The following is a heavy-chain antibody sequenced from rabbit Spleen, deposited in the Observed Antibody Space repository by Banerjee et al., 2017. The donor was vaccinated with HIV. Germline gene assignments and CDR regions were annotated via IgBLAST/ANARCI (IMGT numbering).Heavy chain of an antibody. CDR2: IYTGSRDYT. D-gene: IGHD1-1*01. Sequence: QEQLVEYGGDLVQPEGSLTLTCKASGLDVSSSYWICWVRQAPGKGLEWITCIYTGSRDYTYYASWAKGLFNTSKTSATTVILELTSLTPADTVSYCCARRDEDGYYKLWGPGTLVTVS. V-gene: IGHV1S45*01. CDR3: ARRDEDGYYKL. CDR1: GLDVSSSYW. J-gene: IGHJ6*01.